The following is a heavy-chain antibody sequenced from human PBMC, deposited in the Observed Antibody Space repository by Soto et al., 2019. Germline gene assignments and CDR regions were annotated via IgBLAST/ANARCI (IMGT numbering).Heavy chain of an antibody. CDR2: ISWNSGSI. Sequence: EVQLVESGGGLVQPGRSLRLSCAASGFTFDDYAMHWVRHAPGKGLEWVSGISWNSGSIGYADSVKGRFTISRDNAKNSLYLQMNSLRAEDTALYYCAKESIAVAGCFDYWGQGTLVTVSS. CDR1: GFTFDDYA. CDR3: AKESIAVAGCFDY. J-gene: IGHJ4*02. D-gene: IGHD6-19*01. V-gene: IGHV3-9*01.